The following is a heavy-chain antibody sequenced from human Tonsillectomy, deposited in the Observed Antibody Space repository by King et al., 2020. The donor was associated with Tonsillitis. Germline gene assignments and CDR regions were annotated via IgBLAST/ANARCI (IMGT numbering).Heavy chain of an antibody. CDR2: IYHSGST. Sequence: VQLQESGPGLVKPSETLSLTCAVSGYSISSGYYWGWIRQPPGKGLEWIGSIYHSGSTYYNPSLKSRVTISVDTSKNQFSLKLSSVTAADTAVYYCARVSAEYYFDYWGQGTLVTVSS. V-gene: IGHV4-38-2*01. CDR1: GYSISSGYY. D-gene: IGHD6-13*01. J-gene: IGHJ4*02. CDR3: ARVSAEYYFDY.